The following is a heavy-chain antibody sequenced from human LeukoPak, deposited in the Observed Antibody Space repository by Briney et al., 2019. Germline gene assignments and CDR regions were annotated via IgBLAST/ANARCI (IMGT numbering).Heavy chain of an antibody. CDR1: GLTFSSYG. CDR2: ISYNGNNE. Sequence: GGSLRLSCAASGLTFSSYGMHWVRQAPGKGLEWEAVISYNGNNEYYADSVKGRFTISGDNSKNTLYLQMNSLRTEDTAVYYCAKDSSIAAADYYFDYWGQGTLVTVSS. V-gene: IGHV3-30*18. D-gene: IGHD6-13*01. CDR3: AKDSSIAAADYYFDY. J-gene: IGHJ4*02.